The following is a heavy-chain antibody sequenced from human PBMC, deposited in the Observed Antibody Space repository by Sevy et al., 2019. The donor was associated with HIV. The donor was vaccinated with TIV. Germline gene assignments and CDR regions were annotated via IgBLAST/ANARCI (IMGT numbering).Heavy chain of an antibody. CDR2: ISYDGNNK. CDR3: AKDHNLGSEGGFLHH. V-gene: IGHV3-30*18. D-gene: IGHD1-26*01. CDR1: GFTFSSYA. J-gene: IGHJ1*01. Sequence: GGSLRLSCAASGFTFSSYAIHWVRQAPGKGLEWVAVISYDGNNKYYADSVQGRFTVSRDNSKNTLYVQMNSLRAEDTAVYYCAKDHNLGSEGGFLHHWGQGTLVTVSS.